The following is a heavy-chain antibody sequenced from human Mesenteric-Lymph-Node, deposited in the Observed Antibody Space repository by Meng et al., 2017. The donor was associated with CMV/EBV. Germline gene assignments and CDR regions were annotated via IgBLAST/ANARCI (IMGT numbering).Heavy chain of an antibody. Sequence: GESLKISCAASGFTFSSYEMNWVRQAPGKGLEWVSYISSSGGTIYYADSVKGRFTISRDNAKNSLYLQMNSLRAEDTAVYYCARDGITAGDFYYYGMDVWGQGITVTVSS. CDR3: ARDGITAGDFYYYGMDV. J-gene: IGHJ6*02. V-gene: IGHV3-48*03. CDR2: ISSSGGTI. CDR1: GFTFSSYE. D-gene: IGHD3-3*01.